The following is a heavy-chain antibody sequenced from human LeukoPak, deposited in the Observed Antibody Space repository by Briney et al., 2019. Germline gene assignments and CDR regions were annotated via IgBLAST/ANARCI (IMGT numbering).Heavy chain of an antibody. J-gene: IGHJ6*01. CDR3: GRHSGYCSGGSCYGATRMDV. CDR1: GYSFTSYW. V-gene: IGHV5-51*01. Sequence: GGSLKISCKGSGYSFTSYWIGGVPQMPGKGRGGVGIIYLVDSHTRYSQSFQGQVTISAHKSISTASLQSSSLKASDTAMYYCGRHSGYCSGGSCYGATRMDVWGQGTTVTVSS. CDR2: IYLVDSHT. D-gene: IGHD2-15*01.